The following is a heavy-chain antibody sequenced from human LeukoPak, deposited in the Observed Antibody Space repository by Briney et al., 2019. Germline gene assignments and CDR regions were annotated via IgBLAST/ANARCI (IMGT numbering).Heavy chain of an antibody. CDR2: IYPGDSDG. Sequence: GESLKISCKGSGYSFTNYWIGWVRQMPGKGLEWMGLIYPGDSDGRYSPSFQGQVTISADKSISTAYLQWSSLKASDTAMYYCARRSGHFYSGSYDYWGQGTLVTVSS. V-gene: IGHV5-51*01. CDR3: ARRSGHFYSGSYDY. D-gene: IGHD1-26*01. J-gene: IGHJ4*02. CDR1: GYSFTNYW.